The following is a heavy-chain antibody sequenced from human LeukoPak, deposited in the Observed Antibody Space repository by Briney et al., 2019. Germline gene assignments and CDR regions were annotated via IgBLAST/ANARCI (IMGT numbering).Heavy chain of an antibody. CDR1: GESFSGYY. V-gene: IGHV4-34*01. Sequence: SETLSLTRAVYGESFSGYYWSWIRQPPGKGLEWIGEINHSGSTNYNPSLKSRVTISVDTSKNQFSLKLSSVTAADTAVYYCARTSGFFDSSGFYQQNPYYFQYWGQGVLVTVSS. D-gene: IGHD3-22*01. J-gene: IGHJ4*02. CDR2: INHSGST. CDR3: ARTSGFFDSSGFYQQNPYYFQY.